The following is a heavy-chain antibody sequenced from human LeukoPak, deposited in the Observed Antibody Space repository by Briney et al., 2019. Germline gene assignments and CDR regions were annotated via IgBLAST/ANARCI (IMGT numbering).Heavy chain of an antibody. V-gene: IGHV1-46*01. J-gene: IGHJ4*02. D-gene: IGHD1-26*01. CDR1: GYTFSNHH. Sequence: ASVKVSCKTSGYTFSNHHIHWVRQAPGQGLEWMGIIKVSGGSTSYAQKFQGRLTVASDTSTGTVHMELRSLRSEDTAMCYCARDSGNYYPNFYFWGQGTLVTVSS. CDR3: ARDSGNYYPNFYF. CDR2: IKVSGGST.